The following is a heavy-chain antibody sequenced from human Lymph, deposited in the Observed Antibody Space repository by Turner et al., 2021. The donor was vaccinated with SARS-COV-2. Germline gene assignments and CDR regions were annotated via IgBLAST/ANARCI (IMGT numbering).Heavy chain of an antibody. CDR2: ILNRGST. D-gene: IGHD2-21*02. CDR3: ARQTVNNWVDP. Sequence: QVQLQESGPRLVKPLETLSLTCTVSGGSMTNNYWSWLRQPPGKRLEWIGLILNRGSTNYTPSLKSRVTRSVDTSENHFSLKLTSVTAADTAIYACARQTVNNWVDPWGQGTLVTVSS. J-gene: IGHJ5*02. V-gene: IGHV4-59*01. CDR1: GGSMTNNY.